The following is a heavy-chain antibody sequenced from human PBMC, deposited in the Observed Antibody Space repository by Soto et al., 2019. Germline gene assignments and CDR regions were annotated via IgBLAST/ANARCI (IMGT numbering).Heavy chain of an antibody. CDR1: GFTFSSYA. J-gene: IGHJ4*02. D-gene: IGHD2-21*01. CDR2: ISGSGGST. Sequence: HPGGSLRLSCAASGFTFSSYAMSWVRQAPGKGLEWVSAISGSGGSTYYADSVKGRFTISRDNSKNTLYLQMNSLRAEDTAVYYCAKVGVRLIEVYFDYWGQGTLVTVSS. CDR3: AKVGVRLIEVYFDY. V-gene: IGHV3-23*01.